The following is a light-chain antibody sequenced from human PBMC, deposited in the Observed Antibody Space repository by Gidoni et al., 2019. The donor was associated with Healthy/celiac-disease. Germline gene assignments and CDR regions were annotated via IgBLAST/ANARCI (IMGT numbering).Light chain of an antibody. CDR2: TTS. V-gene: IGKV1-39*01. Sequence: IQMTQSPSSLSASVGDRVTITCRASQSISSYLNWYQQNPGKAPKLLIYTTSSLQSGVPSRFSGSGSGTDFTLTISSLQPEDFATYYCQQTYSTQYTFGQXTKLEIK. J-gene: IGKJ2*01. CDR1: QSISSY. CDR3: QQTYSTQYT.